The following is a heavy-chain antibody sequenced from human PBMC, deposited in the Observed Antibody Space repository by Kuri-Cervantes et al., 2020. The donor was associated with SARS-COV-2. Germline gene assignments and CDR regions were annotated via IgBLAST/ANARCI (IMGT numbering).Heavy chain of an antibody. CDR2: IYRSGST. Sequence: WAVSGYSISSGYYWGWLRQPPGKGLEWIGSIYRSGSTYYNPFLKSPVTIPVDKSKNQFSLKLSFVTTADTAVYYCARDRRSARGMDAWGQGTTVTVSS. CDR1: GYSISSGYY. J-gene: IGHJ6*02. V-gene: IGHV4-38-2*02. CDR3: ARDRRSARGMDA.